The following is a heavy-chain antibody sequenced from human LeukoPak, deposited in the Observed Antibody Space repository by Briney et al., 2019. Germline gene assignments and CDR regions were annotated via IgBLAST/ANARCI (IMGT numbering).Heavy chain of an antibody. D-gene: IGHD6-6*01. J-gene: IGHJ4*02. CDR2: TDPEDGER. CDR1: GYTLTELS. CDR3: ARDLMGGIAARSADY. V-gene: IGHV1-24*01. Sequence: ASVKVSCKVSGYTLTELSMHWVRQAPGKGLEWMGGTDPEDGERTYAQRFQGRVTMTEDTSTDTAYMELSSLRSEDTAVYYCARDLMGGIAARSADYWGQGTLVTVSS.